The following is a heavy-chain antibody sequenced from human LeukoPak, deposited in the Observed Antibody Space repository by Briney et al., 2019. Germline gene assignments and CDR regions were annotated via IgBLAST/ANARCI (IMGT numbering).Heavy chain of an antibody. V-gene: IGHV1-18*01. D-gene: IGHD4-17*01. CDR2: ISACNGNT. J-gene: IGHJ6*03. Sequence: ASVKVSCKASGYTFTSYGISWVRQAPGQGLEWMGWISACNGNTNYAQKLQGRVTMTTDTSTSTAYMELRSLRSDGTAVYYCARGWGSVTTSDYYYMDVWGKGTTVTVSS. CDR1: GYTFTSYG. CDR3: ARGWGSVTTSDYYYMDV.